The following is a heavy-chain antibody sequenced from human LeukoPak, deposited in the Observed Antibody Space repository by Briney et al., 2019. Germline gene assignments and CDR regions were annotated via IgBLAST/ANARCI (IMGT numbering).Heavy chain of an antibody. Sequence: GGSLRLSCAASGFTVGSNYMSWVRQAPGKGLEWVSVIYSGGSTYYADSVKGRFTISRDNSKNTLYLQMNSLRAEDTAVYYCASIYGSRSSFDYLGQGTLVTVSS. J-gene: IGHJ4*02. CDR2: IYSGGST. D-gene: IGHD3-10*01. V-gene: IGHV3-66*02. CDR3: ASIYGSRSSFDY. CDR1: GFTVGSNY.